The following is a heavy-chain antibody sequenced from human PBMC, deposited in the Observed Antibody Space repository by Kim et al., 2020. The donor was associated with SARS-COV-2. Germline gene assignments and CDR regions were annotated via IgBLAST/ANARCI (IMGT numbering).Heavy chain of an antibody. V-gene: IGHV3-7*04. Sequence: DSGKGRFTISRDNAKNSLFLQMNSLRAEDTTVYYCARTYGSGSYPFFFDYWGQGTLVTVSS. D-gene: IGHD3-10*01. J-gene: IGHJ4*02. CDR3: ARTYGSGSYPFFFDY.